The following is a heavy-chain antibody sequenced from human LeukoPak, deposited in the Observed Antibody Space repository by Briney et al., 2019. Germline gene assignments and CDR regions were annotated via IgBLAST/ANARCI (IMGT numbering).Heavy chain of an antibody. CDR1: RYIFTTYD. J-gene: IGHJ5*02. CDR2: LNPNSGNA. V-gene: IGHV1-8*03. CDR3: ARRKFLGWFDP. D-gene: IGHD7-27*01. Sequence: GASVKVSCKASRYIFTTYDIGWVRQATGQGLEWMGWLNPNSGNAGYAQKFQGRVTISRNTSMSTAYMELSSLRSDDTAIYYCARRKFLGWFDPWGQGTLVTVSS.